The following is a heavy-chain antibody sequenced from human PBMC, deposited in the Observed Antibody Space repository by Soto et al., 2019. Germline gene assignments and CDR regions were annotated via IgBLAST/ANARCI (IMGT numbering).Heavy chain of an antibody. CDR2: ISYDGSNK. V-gene: IGHV3-30-3*01. CDR3: VRGSGSSDDAFDI. CDR1: GFTFSSYA. D-gene: IGHD1-26*01. Sequence: GGSLRLSCAASGFTFSSYAMHWVRQAPGKGLEWVAVISYDGSNKYYADSVKGRFTISRDNSKNTLYLQMNSLRSEDTAVYYCVRGSGSSDDAFDIWGQGTMVTVSS. J-gene: IGHJ3*02.